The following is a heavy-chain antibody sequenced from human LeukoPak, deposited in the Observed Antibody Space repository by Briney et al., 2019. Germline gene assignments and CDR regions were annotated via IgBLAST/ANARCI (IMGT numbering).Heavy chain of an antibody. D-gene: IGHD5-24*01. CDR2: ISSSSSYI. CDR1: GFTFNSYS. Sequence: PGGSLRLSCAASGFTFNSYSMNWVRQAPGKGLEWVSSISSSSSYIYYADSVKGRFTISRDNAKNSLYLQMNSLRAEDTAVYYCASTVEMATTRDYWGQGTLVTVSS. J-gene: IGHJ4*02. CDR3: ASTVEMATTRDY. V-gene: IGHV3-21*01.